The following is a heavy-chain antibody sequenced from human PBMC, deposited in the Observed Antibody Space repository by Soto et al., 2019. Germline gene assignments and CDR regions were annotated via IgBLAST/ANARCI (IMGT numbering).Heavy chain of an antibody. CDR2: ISLTSSTM. CDR1: GFNFSDYS. V-gene: IGHV3-48*01. J-gene: IGHJ4*02. D-gene: IGHD2-15*01. CDR3: AKSIGVAVVTPYYFDY. Sequence: LRLSCDGSGFNFSDYSMSWVRQAPGKGLEWLSYISLTSSTMYYSASVRGRFTIYRDNAKNSLNLQMNSLRAEDTAVYYCAKSIGVAVVTPYYFDYWGQGTLVTVSS.